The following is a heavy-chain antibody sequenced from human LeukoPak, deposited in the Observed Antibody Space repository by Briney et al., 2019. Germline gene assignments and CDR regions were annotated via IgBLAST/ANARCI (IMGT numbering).Heavy chain of an antibody. V-gene: IGHV3-21*01. CDR2: ISSSSSYI. J-gene: IGHJ6*02. Sequence: GGSLRLSCAASGFTFSSYSMNWVRQAPGKGLEWVSSISSSSSYIYYADSVKGRFTISRDNAKNSLYLQMNSLRAEDTAVYYCARGMRGYDGGRDDMDVWGQGTTVTVSS. D-gene: IGHD5-12*01. CDR3: ARGMRGYDGGRDDMDV. CDR1: GFTFSSYS.